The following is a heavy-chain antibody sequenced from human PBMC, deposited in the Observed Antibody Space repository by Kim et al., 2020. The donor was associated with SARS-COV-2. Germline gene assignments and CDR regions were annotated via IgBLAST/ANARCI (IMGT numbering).Heavy chain of an antibody. Sequence: GGSLRLSCAASGFTFSDYYMSWIRQAPGKGLEWVSYISSSSYTNYADSVKGRFTISRDNAKNSLYLQMNSLRAEDTAVYYCASNYYDSNNWFDPWGQGTLVTVSS. CDR2: ISSSSYT. CDR3: ASNYYDSNNWFDP. CDR1: GFTFSDYY. D-gene: IGHD3-22*01. J-gene: IGHJ5*02. V-gene: IGHV3-11*03.